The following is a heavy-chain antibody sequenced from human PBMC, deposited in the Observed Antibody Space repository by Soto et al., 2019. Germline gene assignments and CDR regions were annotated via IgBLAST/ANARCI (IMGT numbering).Heavy chain of an antibody. CDR3: VRLRGGFGELLAY. D-gene: IGHD3-10*01. Sequence: EVQLVPSGAEVKKPGESLRISCTGSGYSFTSYWISWVRQMPGKGLEWMGRIDPSDSYTNYSPSFQGHVTISATKSIGPAYRSWGSLKGSNTAMYYWVRLRGGFGELLAYWGQGTLVTVSS. CDR1: GYSFTSYW. V-gene: IGHV5-10-1*01. CDR2: IDPSDSYT. J-gene: IGHJ4*02.